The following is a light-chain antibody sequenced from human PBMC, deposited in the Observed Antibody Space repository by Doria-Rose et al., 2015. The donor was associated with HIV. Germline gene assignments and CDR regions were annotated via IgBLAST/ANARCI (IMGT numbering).Light chain of an antibody. J-gene: IGKJ2*01. V-gene: IGKV3-20*01. CDR2: GAS. CDR3: QQYGSSLYT. Sequence: EIGMTQSPGTLSLSPGERATLSCRASQSVSSSYLAWYQQKPGQAPRLLIYGASSRATGIPDRFSGSGSGTDFTLTISRLESEDFAVYYCQQYGSSLYTFGQGTRLEIK. CDR1: QSVSSSY.